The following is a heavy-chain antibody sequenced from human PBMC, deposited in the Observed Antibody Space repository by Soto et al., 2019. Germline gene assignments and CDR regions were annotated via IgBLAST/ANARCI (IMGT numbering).Heavy chain of an antibody. CDR2: ISGSGGST. V-gene: IGHV3-23*01. CDR3: AKDLRIAVAGTPRGDAFDI. J-gene: IGHJ3*02. CDR1: GFTFSSYA. D-gene: IGHD6-19*01. Sequence: EVQLLESGGGLVQPGGSLRLSCAASGFTFSSYAMSWVRQAPGKGLEWVSAISGSGGSTYYADSVKGRFTISRDNSKNTMYLQMSSLRADDTAVYYCAKDLRIAVAGTPRGDAFDIWGQGTMVTVSS.